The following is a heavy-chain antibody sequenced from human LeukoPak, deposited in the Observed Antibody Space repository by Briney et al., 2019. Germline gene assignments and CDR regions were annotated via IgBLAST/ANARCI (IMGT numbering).Heavy chain of an antibody. CDR1: GGSISSSSYY. V-gene: IGHV4-39*07. CDR2: IYHSGST. J-gene: IGHJ4*02. Sequence: SETLSLTCTVSGGSISSSSYYWGWIRQPPGKGLEWIGSIYHSGSTYYNPSLKSRVTISIDTSKNQFSLKLRSVTAADTAVYYCAGYCSGGRCSLFDYWGQGTLVTVSS. D-gene: IGHD2-15*01. CDR3: AGYCSGGRCSLFDY.